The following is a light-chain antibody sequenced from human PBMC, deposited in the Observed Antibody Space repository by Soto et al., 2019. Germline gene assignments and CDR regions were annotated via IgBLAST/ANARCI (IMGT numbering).Light chain of an antibody. CDR2: DVS. CDR1: SSDIGDYNY. Sequence: QFALTQPASVSGSPVQSITISCTGTSSDIGDYNYVSWYQQYPGKVPKLVIYDVSHRPSGVSNRFSGSKSGNTASLTISGLQAEYEDDYYCSSSTTTTSLVVFVGGTELAVL. V-gene: IGLV2-14*01. CDR3: SSSTTTTSLVV. J-gene: IGLJ3*02.